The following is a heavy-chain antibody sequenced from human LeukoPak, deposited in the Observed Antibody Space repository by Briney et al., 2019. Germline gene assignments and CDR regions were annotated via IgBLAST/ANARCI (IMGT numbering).Heavy chain of an antibody. CDR1: GGPINSHH. J-gene: IGHJ6*03. Sequence: SETLSLTCTVSGGPINSHHWNWIRQPADKGLEWIGRFYANGRPEFNPSLQRRVSMSLDPAKNQFILNLSSVTAADTAVYYCARENYYYSYYIDIWGKGTTVIVSS. CDR3: ARENYYYSYYIDI. V-gene: IGHV4-4*07. CDR2: FYANGRP.